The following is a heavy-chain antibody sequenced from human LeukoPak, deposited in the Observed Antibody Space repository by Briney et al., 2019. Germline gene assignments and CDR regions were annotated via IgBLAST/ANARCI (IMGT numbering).Heavy chain of an antibody. CDR3: ARGLGYCTSTTCLLPFDY. Sequence: GGSLGLSCAASGFTVSTYYMTWVRQAPGKGLECVSVIYSGGSTYYADSVKGRFTVSRDNSKNTLYLQMNSLRAEDTAMYYCARGLGYCTSTTCLLPFDYWGQGTLVTVSS. CDR1: GFTVSTYY. J-gene: IGHJ4*02. D-gene: IGHD2-2*01. V-gene: IGHV3-53*01. CDR2: IYSGGST.